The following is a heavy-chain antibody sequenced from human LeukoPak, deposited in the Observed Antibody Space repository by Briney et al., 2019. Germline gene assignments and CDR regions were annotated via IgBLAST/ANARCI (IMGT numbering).Heavy chain of an antibody. D-gene: IGHD4-17*01. J-gene: IGHJ4*02. CDR2: IIPIFGTA. V-gene: IGHV1-69*06. CDR3: ARDGLGTVTKEDY. Sequence: ASVKVSCKASGGTFSSYAISWVRQAPGQGLEWMGGIIPIFGTANYAQKFQGRVTITADKSTSTAYMELRSLRSDDTAVYYCARDGLGTVTKEDYWGQGTLVTVSS. CDR1: GGTFSSYA.